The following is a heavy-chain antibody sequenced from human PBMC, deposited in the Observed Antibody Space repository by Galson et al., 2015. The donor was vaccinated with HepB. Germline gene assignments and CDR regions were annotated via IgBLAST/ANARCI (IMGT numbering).Heavy chain of an antibody. J-gene: IGHJ4*02. Sequence: SLRLSCAASGFTFSSYGMHWVRQAPGKGLEWVAIISYDGSNKYYADSVKGRFTISRDNSKNTLYLQMNSLRAEDTAVYYCARPITVAGTHKDYFDYWGQGTLVTVSA. D-gene: IGHD6-19*01. CDR1: GFTFSSYG. CDR3: ARPITVAGTHKDYFDY. CDR2: ISYDGSNK. V-gene: IGHV3-30*03.